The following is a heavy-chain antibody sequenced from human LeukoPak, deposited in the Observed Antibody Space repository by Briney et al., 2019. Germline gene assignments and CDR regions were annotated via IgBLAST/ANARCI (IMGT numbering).Heavy chain of an antibody. CDR3: ARTRLANDFWSGKDAFDI. J-gene: IGHJ3*02. CDR1: GFTFSSYW. D-gene: IGHD3-3*01. Sequence: GGSLRLSCAASGFTFSSYWMSWVRQAPGKGLEWVANIKQDGSEKYYVDSVKGRFTISRDNAKNSLYLQMNSLRAEDTAVYYCARTRLANDFWSGKDAFDIWGQGTMVTVSS. V-gene: IGHV3-7*01. CDR2: IKQDGSEK.